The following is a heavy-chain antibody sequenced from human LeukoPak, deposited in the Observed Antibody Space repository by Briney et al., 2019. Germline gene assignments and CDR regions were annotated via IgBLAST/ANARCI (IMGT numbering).Heavy chain of an antibody. V-gene: IGHV3-23*01. J-gene: IGHJ4*02. CDR1: GFTFSSYA. CDR3: AKDWYNSLNYFDD. D-gene: IGHD1-1*01. CDR2: ISATASNT. Sequence: GGSLRLSCAASGFTFSSYAMSWVRQAPGKGLEWVSAISATASNTYYADSVKGRFTSSRDNSKSTLYLQMNSLRVVDTAVYYCAKDWYNSLNYFDDWGQGSLLTVSS.